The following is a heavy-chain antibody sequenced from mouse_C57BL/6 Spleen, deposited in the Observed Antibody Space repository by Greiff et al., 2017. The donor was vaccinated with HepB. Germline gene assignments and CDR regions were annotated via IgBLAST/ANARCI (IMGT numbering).Heavy chain of an antibody. V-gene: IGHV1-80*01. CDR1: GYAFSSYW. CDR3: ARSDPMGTEFDY. Sequence: QVQLKESGAELVKPGASVKISCKASGYAFSSYWMNWVKQRPGKGLEWIGQIYPGDGDTNYNGKFKGKATLTADKSSSTAYMQLSSLTTEDSAVYLCARSDPMGTEFDYWGQGTTLTVSS. J-gene: IGHJ2*01. CDR2: IYPGDGDT. D-gene: IGHD2-1*01.